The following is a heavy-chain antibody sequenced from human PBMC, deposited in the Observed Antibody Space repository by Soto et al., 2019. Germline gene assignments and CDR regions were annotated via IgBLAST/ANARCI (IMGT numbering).Heavy chain of an antibody. D-gene: IGHD2-15*01. CDR1: GGTFNSYA. CDR3: ARGYCNGSDCYSGGNYYYHNMDV. V-gene: IGHV1-69*13. J-gene: IGHJ6*02. Sequence: SVKVSCKASGGTFNSYAISWVRQAPGQGLEWMGGVIPIFHTSNYAQKFQGRVTITADEFPSTAYMELSSLRSEDTAVYYCARGYCNGSDCYSGGNYYYHNMDVWGQGTTVTVSS. CDR2: VIPIFHTS.